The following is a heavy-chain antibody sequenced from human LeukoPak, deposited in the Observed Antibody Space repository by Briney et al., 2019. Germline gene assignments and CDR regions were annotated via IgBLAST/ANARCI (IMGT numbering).Heavy chain of an antibody. CDR1: GGSTSSGSYY. CDR3: ARDRPRYSYGLGEDAFDI. CDR2: IYTSGST. Sequence: SETLSLTCTVSGGSTSSGSYYWSWIRQPAGKGLEWIGRIYTSGSTNYNPSLKSRVTISVDTSKNQFSLKLSSVTAADTAVYYCARDRPRYSYGLGEDAFDIWGQGTMVTVSS. D-gene: IGHD5-18*01. J-gene: IGHJ3*02. V-gene: IGHV4-61*02.